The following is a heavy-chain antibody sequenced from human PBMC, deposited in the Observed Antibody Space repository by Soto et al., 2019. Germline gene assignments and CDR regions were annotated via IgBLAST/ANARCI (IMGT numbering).Heavy chain of an antibody. CDR2: IYTGGST. Sequence: PGGSLRLSCAASGFTVSSDYMSWVRQAPGKGLEWVSVIYTGGSTYYADSVKGRFTFSRDNSKNTLYLQMNSLRAEDTAVYYCAKRSSSSTFDYWGQGTLVTVSS. D-gene: IGHD6-6*01. CDR3: AKRSSSSTFDY. V-gene: IGHV3-53*01. J-gene: IGHJ4*02. CDR1: GFTVSSDY.